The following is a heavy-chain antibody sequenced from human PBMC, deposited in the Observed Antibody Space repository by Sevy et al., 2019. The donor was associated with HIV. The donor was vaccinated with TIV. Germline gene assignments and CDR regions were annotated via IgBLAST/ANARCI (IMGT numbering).Heavy chain of an antibody. CDR2: IWYDGSNK. CDR1: GFTFSSYG. D-gene: IGHD6-19*01. J-gene: IGHJ6*02. V-gene: IGHV3-33*01. CDR3: ARALPWLVAYGMDL. Sequence: GGSLRLSCAASGFTFSSYGMHWVRQAPGKGLEWVAVIWYDGSNKYYADSVKGRFTISRDNSKNTLYLQMNSLRAEDTAVYYCARALPWLVAYGMDLWGQGTTVTVSS.